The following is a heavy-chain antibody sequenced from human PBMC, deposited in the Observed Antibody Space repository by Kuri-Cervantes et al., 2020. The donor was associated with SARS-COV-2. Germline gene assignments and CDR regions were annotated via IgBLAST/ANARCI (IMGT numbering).Heavy chain of an antibody. D-gene: IGHD3-10*01. CDR3: ARAHGSGSFYHYFYYYMDV. Sequence: GESLKISCAASGFTFSSYGMHWVRQAPGKGLEWVAVISYDGSNKYYADSVKGRFTISRDNAKSSLFLEMNRLRVEDTAVYYCARAHGSGSFYHYFYYYMDVWGKGTTVTVSS. J-gene: IGHJ6*03. CDR2: ISYDGSNK. V-gene: IGHV3-30*03. CDR1: GFTFSSYG.